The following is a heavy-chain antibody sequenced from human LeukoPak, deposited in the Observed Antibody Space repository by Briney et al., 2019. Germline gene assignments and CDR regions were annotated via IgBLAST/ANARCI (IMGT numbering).Heavy chain of an antibody. J-gene: IGHJ3*02. D-gene: IGHD5-24*01. V-gene: IGHV4-59*08. CDR1: GGSISSYY. Sequence: PSETLCLTCTVSGGSISSYYWSWIRQPPGKGLEWIGYIYYSGSTNYNPSLKSRVTISVDTSKNQFSLKLSSVTAADTAVYYCARVEMSAFDIWGQGTMVTVSS. CDR3: ARVEMSAFDI. CDR2: IYYSGST.